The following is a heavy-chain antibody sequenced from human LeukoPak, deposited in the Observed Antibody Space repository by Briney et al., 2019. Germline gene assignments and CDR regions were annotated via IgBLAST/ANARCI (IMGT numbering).Heavy chain of an antibody. Sequence: GGSLRLSCAASGFTFSSYSMNWVRQAPGKGLEWVSSISSSSSYIYYADSVKGRFTISRDNAKNSLYLQMNSLRAEDTAVYYCARGPTLHYDSWEYFDYWGQGTLVTVSS. V-gene: IGHV3-21*01. CDR2: ISSSSSYI. CDR1: GFTFSSYS. J-gene: IGHJ4*02. D-gene: IGHD3-22*01. CDR3: ARGPTLHYDSWEYFDY.